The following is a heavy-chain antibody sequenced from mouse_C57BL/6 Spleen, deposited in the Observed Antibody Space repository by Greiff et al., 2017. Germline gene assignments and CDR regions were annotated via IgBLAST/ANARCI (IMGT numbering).Heavy chain of an antibody. D-gene: IGHD1-1*01. CDR2: IDPSDSYT. Sequence: QVQLQQPGAELVMPGASVQLSCKASGYTFTSYWMHWGKQRPGEGLEWIGEIDPSDSYTNYNQKFKGKSTLTVDKSSSTAYMQLSSRTSEDSAVYYYARGGSSAYWGQGTTLTVSS. J-gene: IGHJ2*01. V-gene: IGHV1-69*01. CDR1: GYTFTSYW. CDR3: ARGGSSAY.